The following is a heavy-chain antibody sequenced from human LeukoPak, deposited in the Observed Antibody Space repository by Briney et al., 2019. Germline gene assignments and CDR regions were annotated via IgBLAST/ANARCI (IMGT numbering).Heavy chain of an antibody. CDR2: ISSKGGST. CDR3: VKDRWYSSGWPTTDY. D-gene: IGHD6-19*01. V-gene: IGHV3-64D*06. Sequence: GGSLRLSCSASGFTFSSYAMHWVRQAPGKGLEYVSAISSKGGSTYYADSVKGRFTISRDNSKNTLYLQMSSLRAEDTAVYYCVKDRWYSSGWPTTDYWGQGTLVTVSS. CDR1: GFTFSSYA. J-gene: IGHJ4*02.